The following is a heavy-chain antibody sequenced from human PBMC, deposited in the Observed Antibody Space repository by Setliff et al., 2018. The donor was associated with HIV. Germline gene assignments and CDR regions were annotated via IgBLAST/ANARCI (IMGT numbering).Heavy chain of an antibody. CDR3: ARDHEDSGWYVESVDY. D-gene: IGHD6-19*01. V-gene: IGHV3-21*01. J-gene: IGHJ4*02. CDR1: GFTFSNYN. Sequence: GSLRLSCAASGFTFSNYNMNWVRQAPGKGLEWVSSISSSSSYIYYANSVKGRFTISRDNAKNSLYLQMSSLRAEDTAVYYCARDHEDSGWYVESVDYWGQGTLVTVSS. CDR2: ISSSSSYI.